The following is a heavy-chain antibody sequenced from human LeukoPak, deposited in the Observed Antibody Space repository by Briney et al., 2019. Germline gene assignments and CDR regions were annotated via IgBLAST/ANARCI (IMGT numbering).Heavy chain of an antibody. Sequence: GASVKVSCKASGYTFTSYDINWVRQATGQGLEWMGWMNPNSGNTGYAQKFQGRVTMTRNTSISTAYMELSSLRSEDTAVYYCARGLGDYGDSNFDYWGRGTLVTVSS. D-gene: IGHD4-17*01. CDR2: MNPNSGNT. CDR3: ARGLGDYGDSNFDY. J-gene: IGHJ4*02. V-gene: IGHV1-8*01. CDR1: GYTFTSYD.